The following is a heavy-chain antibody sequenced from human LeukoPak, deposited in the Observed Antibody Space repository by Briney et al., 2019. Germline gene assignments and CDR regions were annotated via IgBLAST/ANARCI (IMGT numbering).Heavy chain of an antibody. D-gene: IGHD5-18*01. Sequence: PSETLSLTCTVFGGSISSYYWSWIRQPAGKGLEWIGHIYTSGSTNYNPSLKSRVTMSVDTSKNHFSLKLSSVTAADTAVYYCARLLPSYESHRGWFDPWGQGTLVTVSS. V-gene: IGHV4-4*07. CDR2: IYTSGST. J-gene: IGHJ5*02. CDR1: GGSISSYY. CDR3: ARLLPSYESHRGWFDP.